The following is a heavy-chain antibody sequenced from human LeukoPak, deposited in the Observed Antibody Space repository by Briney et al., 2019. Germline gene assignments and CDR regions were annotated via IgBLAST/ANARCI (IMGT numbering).Heavy chain of an antibody. Sequence: SETLSLTCTVSGGSISSYYWSWIRQPPGKGLEWIGEINHSGSTNYNPSLKSRVTISVDTSKNQFSLKLSSVTAADTAVYYCARGYCTNGVCLKRNYYMDVWVKGTTVTVSS. CDR1: GGSISSYY. CDR3: ARGYCTNGVCLKRNYYMDV. D-gene: IGHD2-8*01. V-gene: IGHV4-59*12. J-gene: IGHJ6*03. CDR2: INHSGST.